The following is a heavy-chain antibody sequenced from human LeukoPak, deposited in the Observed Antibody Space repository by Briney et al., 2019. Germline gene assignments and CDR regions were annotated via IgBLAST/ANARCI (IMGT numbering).Heavy chain of an antibody. D-gene: IGHD2-2*03. J-gene: IGHJ4*02. CDR1: GGSISSSSYY. V-gene: IGHV4-39*07. Sequence: PSETLSLTCTVSGGSISSSSYYWGWIRQPPGKGLEWIGSIYYSGSTYYNPSLKSRVTISVDTSKNQFSLKLSSVTAADTAVYYCAREEGVGWYFDYWGQGTLVTVSS. CDR3: AREEGVGWYFDY. CDR2: IYYSGST.